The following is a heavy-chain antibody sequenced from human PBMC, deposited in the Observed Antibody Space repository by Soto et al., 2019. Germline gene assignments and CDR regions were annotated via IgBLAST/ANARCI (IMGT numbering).Heavy chain of an antibody. Sequence: SSETLSLTCAVSGYSIASGYYWAWIRQSPGKGLEWIGSIYHAGGVYYNPSLNSRVAVSLDTSKNHFSLKLTSVTAADTAVYYCARTFDYYGMDVWGQGTTVTVSS. CDR1: GYSIASGYY. CDR3: ARTFDYYGMDV. CDR2: IYHAGGV. J-gene: IGHJ6*02. V-gene: IGHV4-38-2*01.